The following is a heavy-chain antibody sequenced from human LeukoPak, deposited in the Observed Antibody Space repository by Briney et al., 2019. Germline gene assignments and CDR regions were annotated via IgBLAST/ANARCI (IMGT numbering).Heavy chain of an antibody. D-gene: IGHD5-12*01. Sequence: SETLSFTRTVSGGSISSSSYYWGWIRQPPGKGLEWIGSIYYSGSTYYNPSLKSRVTISVDTSKNQFSLKLSSVTAADTAVYYCARHSYDPYYYYYMDVWGKGTTVTVSS. V-gene: IGHV4-39*01. J-gene: IGHJ6*03. CDR1: GGSISSSSYY. CDR2: IYYSGST. CDR3: ARHSYDPYYYYYMDV.